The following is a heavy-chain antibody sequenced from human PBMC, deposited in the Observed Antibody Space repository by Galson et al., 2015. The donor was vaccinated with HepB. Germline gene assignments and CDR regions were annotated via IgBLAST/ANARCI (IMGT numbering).Heavy chain of an antibody. D-gene: IGHD3-22*01. Sequence: SVKVSCKASGYTFTSYAMNWVRQAPGQGLEWMGWINTNTGNPTYAQGFTGRFVFSLDTSVSTAYLQISSLKAEDTAVYYCARDLHYYDSSEKKQGWFDPWGQGTLVTVSS. J-gene: IGHJ5*02. CDR2: INTNTGNP. CDR3: ARDLHYYDSSEKKQGWFDP. V-gene: IGHV7-4-1*02. CDR1: GYTFTSYA.